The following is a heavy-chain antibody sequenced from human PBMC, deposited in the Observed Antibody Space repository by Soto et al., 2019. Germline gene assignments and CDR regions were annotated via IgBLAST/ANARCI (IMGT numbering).Heavy chain of an antibody. Sequence: GGSLRLSCAASGFTFSSYAMSWVRQAPGKGLEWVSAISGSGGSTYYADSVKGRFTISRDNSKNTLYLQMNSLRAEDTAVYYCAKYRDTPCGLSFYYCFDHWGQGTLVTVSS. J-gene: IGHJ5*02. V-gene: IGHV3-23*01. CDR1: GFTFSSYA. CDR3: AKYRDTPCGLSFYYCFDH. CDR2: ISGSGGST. D-gene: IGHD3-16*01.